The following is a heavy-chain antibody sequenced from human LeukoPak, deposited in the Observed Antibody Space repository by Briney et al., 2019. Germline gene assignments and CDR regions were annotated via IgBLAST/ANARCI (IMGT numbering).Heavy chain of an antibody. CDR3: ARVLVGAAGFSYFDY. CDR1: GYTFTSYG. J-gene: IGHJ4*02. CDR2: ISAYNGNT. V-gene: IGHV1-18*01. Sequence: ASVKVSCKASGYTFTSYGISWVRLAPGQGLEWMGWISAYNGNTNYAQKLQGRVTMTTDTSTSTAYMELRSLRSDDAAVYYCARVLVGAAGFSYFDYWGQGTLVTVSS. D-gene: IGHD1-26*01.